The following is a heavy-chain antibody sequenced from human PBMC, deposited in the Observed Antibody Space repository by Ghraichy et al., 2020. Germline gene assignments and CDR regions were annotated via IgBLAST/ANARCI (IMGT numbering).Heavy chain of an antibody. CDR2: ISGSGGNT. J-gene: IGHJ1*01. V-gene: IGHV3-23*01. CDR1: GFTFSSYA. D-gene: IGHD2-15*01. Sequence: GESLNISCAASGFTFSSYAMSWVRQAPGKGLEWVSAISGSGGNTYYADSVKGRFTFSRDNSKNTLYLQMNSLRAEDTAVYYCAKDVGRGGGSCFHHWGQGTLVTVSS. CDR3: AKDVGRGGGSCFHH.